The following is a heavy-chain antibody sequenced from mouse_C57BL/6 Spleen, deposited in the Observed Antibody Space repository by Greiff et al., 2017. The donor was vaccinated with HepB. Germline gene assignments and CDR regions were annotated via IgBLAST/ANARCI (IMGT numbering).Heavy chain of an antibody. CDR1: GYTFTSYG. J-gene: IGHJ2*01. V-gene: IGHV1-81*01. Sequence: VQLQQSGAELARPGASVKLSCKASGYTFTSYGISWVKQRTGQGLEWIGEIYPRSGNTYYNEKFKGKATLTADKSSSTAYMELRSLTSEDSAVYFCARVEEIGYYFDYWGQGTTLTVSS. CDR2: IYPRSGNT. CDR3: ARVEEIGYYFDY. D-gene: IGHD2-2*01.